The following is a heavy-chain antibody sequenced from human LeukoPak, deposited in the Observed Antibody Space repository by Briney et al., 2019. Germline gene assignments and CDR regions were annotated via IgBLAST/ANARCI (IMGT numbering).Heavy chain of an antibody. Sequence: PGGSLRLSCIASGFSFSSYSMSWVRQALGRGLDWVALIDRGSSVIYYADSVKGRFTISRDNAKNSLYLQMNNLRAEDTALYYCARDLPAATAWGQGTQVTVSS. CDR1: GFSFSSYS. CDR3: ARDLPAATA. V-gene: IGHV3-21*01. J-gene: IGHJ5*02. D-gene: IGHD2-2*01. CDR2: IDRGSSVI.